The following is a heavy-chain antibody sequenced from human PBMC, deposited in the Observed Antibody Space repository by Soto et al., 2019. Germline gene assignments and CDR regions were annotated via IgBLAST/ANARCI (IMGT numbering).Heavy chain of an antibody. V-gene: IGHV5-10-1*01. CDR2: IDPSDSYT. Sequence: GESLKISCKGSGYSFTSYWISWVRQMPGKGLEWMGRIDPSDSYTNYSPSFQGHVTISADKSISTAYLQWSSLKASDTAMYYCARHARLGVVVPALGAFAIWGQGTMVTVSS. J-gene: IGHJ3*02. D-gene: IGHD2-2*01. CDR3: ARHARLGVVVPALGAFAI. CDR1: GYSFTSYW.